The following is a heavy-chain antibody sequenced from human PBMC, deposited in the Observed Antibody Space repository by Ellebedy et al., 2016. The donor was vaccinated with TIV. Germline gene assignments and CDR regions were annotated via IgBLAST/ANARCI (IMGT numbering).Heavy chain of an antibody. CDR1: GFTFSSYG. CDR2: IWYDGSNK. V-gene: IGHV3-33*01. Sequence: GESLKISCAASGFTFSSYGMHWVRQAPGKGLEWVAVIWYDGSNKYYADSVKGRFTISRDNSKNTLYLQMNSLRAEDTAVYYCVGSGSYPHAFDIWGQGTMVTVSS. D-gene: IGHD3-10*01. J-gene: IGHJ3*02. CDR3: VGSGSYPHAFDI.